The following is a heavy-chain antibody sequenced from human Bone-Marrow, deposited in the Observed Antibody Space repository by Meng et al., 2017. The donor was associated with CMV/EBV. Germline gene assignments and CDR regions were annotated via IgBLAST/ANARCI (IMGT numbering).Heavy chain of an antibody. D-gene: IGHD3-3*01. CDR1: GFTFSSYN. Sequence: EGSLRLSCAASGFTFSSYNMNWVRQAPGKGLEWVSSISTSTTYIYYADSVKGRFTISRDNAKNSLYLQMNSLRAEDTAVYYCAKVRPPNGSGYYFDYWGQGTLVTVSS. CDR2: ISTSTTYI. J-gene: IGHJ4*02. V-gene: IGHV3-21*01. CDR3: AKVRPPNGSGYYFDY.